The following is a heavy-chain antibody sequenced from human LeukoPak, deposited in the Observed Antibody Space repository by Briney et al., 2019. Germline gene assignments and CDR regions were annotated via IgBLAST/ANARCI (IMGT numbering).Heavy chain of an antibody. CDR2: INSDGTKT. J-gene: IGHJ3*02. CDR3: ARARGYSYGYDAFDI. V-gene: IGHV3-74*01. D-gene: IGHD5-18*01. Sequence: PGGSLRLSCAASGFTFRSYEMHWVRLAPGKGLTWVSRINSDGTKTDYADSVKGRFTISRDNAKNSLYLQMNSLRAEDTAVYYCARARGYSYGYDAFDIWGQGTMVTVSS. CDR1: GFTFRSYE.